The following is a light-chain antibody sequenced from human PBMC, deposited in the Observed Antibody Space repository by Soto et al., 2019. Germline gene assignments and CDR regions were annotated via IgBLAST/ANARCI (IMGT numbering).Light chain of an antibody. CDR2: EVS. CDR3: SSYAGSNNLV. J-gene: IGLJ2*01. Sequence: ALTQPPSASGSPGQSVTISCTGTTSDVDGYKYVSWYQHHPGKAPKHMISEVSKRPSGFPDRFSGSKSGNTASLTVSGLQAEDEADYYCSSYAGSNNLVFGGGTKVTVL. CDR1: TSDVDGYKY. V-gene: IGLV2-8*01.